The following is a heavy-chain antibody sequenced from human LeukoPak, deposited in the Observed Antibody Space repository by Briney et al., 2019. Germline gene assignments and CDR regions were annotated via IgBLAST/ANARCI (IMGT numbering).Heavy chain of an antibody. Sequence: GSLRLSCAASGFTFSNAWMSWVRQAPGKGLEWVGYIYYSGSTNYNPSLKSRVTISVDTSKNQFSLKLSSVTAADTAVYYCARAKYGMDVWGKGTTVTVSS. CDR2: IYYSGST. CDR1: GFTFSNAW. D-gene: IGHD4/OR15-4a*01. J-gene: IGHJ6*04. V-gene: IGHV4-59*01. CDR3: ARAKYGMDV.